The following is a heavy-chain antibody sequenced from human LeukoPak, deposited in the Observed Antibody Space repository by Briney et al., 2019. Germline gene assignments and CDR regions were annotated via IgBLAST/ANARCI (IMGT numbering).Heavy chain of an antibody. D-gene: IGHD5-24*01. J-gene: IGHJ4*02. CDR1: EFTFSNYV. V-gene: IGHV3-23*01. CDR3: AKVRDGYNDFDY. Sequence: GGSLGLSCAASEFTFSNYVMNWVRQAPGKGLEWVSAFSGSGGNTYYADSVKGRFTISRDNSKNTLYLQMNSLRAEDTALCYCAKVRDGYNDFDYWGQGTLVTVSS. CDR2: FSGSGGNT.